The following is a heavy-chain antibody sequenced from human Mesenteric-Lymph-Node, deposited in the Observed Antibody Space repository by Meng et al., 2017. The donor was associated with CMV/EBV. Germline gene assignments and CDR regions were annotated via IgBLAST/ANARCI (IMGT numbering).Heavy chain of an antibody. V-gene: IGHV4-4*02. CDR2: IYHSGST. D-gene: IGHD2-15*01. J-gene: IGHJ5*02. CDR1: IASSNW. Sequence: IASSNWWIWVRQPPGRGLEWIGEIYHSGSTNNNPSLESRVTISVDKSKNLFSLKLTSVTAADTAVYYCARVGGCSSSSCYTENWLDPWGQGTLVTVSS. CDR3: ARVGGCSSSSCYTENWLDP.